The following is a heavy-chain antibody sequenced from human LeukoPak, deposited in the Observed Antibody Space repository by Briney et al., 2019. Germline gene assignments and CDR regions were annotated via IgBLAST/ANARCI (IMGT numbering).Heavy chain of an antibody. CDR3: ARGLPGTSCYGCPLYYYGMDV. Sequence: GGSLRLSCATSGFTFSSYWMHWVRQAPGKGLVWVSRINSDGSSTSYADSVKGRFTISRDTAKNTLYLQMNSLRAEDTAVYYCARGLPGTSCYGCPLYYYGMDVWGKGTTVTVSS. CDR2: INSDGSST. V-gene: IGHV3-74*01. D-gene: IGHD2-2*01. J-gene: IGHJ6*04. CDR1: GFTFSSYW.